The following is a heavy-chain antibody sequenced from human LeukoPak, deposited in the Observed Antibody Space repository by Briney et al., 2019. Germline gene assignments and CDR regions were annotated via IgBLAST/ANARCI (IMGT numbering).Heavy chain of an antibody. J-gene: IGHJ4*02. CDR1: GYTFTGYY. V-gene: IGHV1-2*02. CDR2: INPNSGGT. Sequence: PRASVKVSCKASGYTFTGYYMHWVRQAPGQGLEWMGWINPNSGGTNYAQKFLGRVTMTRDTSISTAYMELSGLRSDDTAVYYCARNYGGNAKYFDYWGQGTLVTVSS. CDR3: ARNYGGNAKYFDY. D-gene: IGHD4-23*01.